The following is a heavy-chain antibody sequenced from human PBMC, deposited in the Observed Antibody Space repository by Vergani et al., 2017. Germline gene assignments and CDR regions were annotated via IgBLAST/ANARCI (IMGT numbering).Heavy chain of an antibody. CDR3: AKDSGSYSKGVFDY. D-gene: IGHD3-10*01. Sequence: EVQLLESGGGLVQPGGSLRLSCAASGFTFSSYAMSWVRQAPGKGLEWVSGISWNSGSIGYADSVKGRFTISRDNSKNTLYLQMNSLRAEDTAVYYCAKDSGSYSKGVFDYWGQGTLVTVSS. CDR2: ISWNSGSI. J-gene: IGHJ4*02. CDR1: GFTFSSYA. V-gene: IGHV3-23*01.